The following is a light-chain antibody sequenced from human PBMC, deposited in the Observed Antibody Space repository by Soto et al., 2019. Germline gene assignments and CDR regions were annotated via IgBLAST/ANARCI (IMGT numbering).Light chain of an antibody. V-gene: IGLV2-14*03. CDR1: SSDVGGYNH. Sequence: QSALTQPASVSGSPGQSITISCTGTSSDVGGYNHVSWYQHHPGEAPKLMIYDVTNRPSGVSNRFSGSKSGNTASLTISGLQAEDEADYYCNSYTSSTTQVFGTGTKLTVL. CDR2: DVT. J-gene: IGLJ1*01. CDR3: NSYTSSTTQV.